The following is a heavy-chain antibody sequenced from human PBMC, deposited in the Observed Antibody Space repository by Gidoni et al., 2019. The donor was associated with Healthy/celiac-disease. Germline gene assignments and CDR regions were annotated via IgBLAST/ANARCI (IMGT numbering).Heavy chain of an antibody. D-gene: IGHD4-17*01. CDR2: IYHSGST. CDR3: ARAMAGDYGDPWYAFDI. V-gene: IGHV4-30-2*01. J-gene: IGHJ3*02. CDR1: GGSLSSGGYS. Sequence: QLQLQESGSGLVKPSQTLSPTCAVSGGSLSSGGYSWSWIRQPPGKGLEWIGYIYHSGSTYYNPSLKSRVTISVDRSKNQFSLKLSSLTAADTAVYYCARAMAGDYGDPWYAFDIWGQGTMVTVSS.